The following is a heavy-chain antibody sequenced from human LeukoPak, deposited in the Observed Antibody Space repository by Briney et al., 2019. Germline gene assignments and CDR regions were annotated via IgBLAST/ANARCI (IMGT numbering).Heavy chain of an antibody. D-gene: IGHD3-10*01. CDR1: GYTFGDYA. J-gene: IGHJ5*02. Sequence: PGRSLRLSCTASGYTFGDYAMSWVRQAPGKGLEWVGFIRSKAYGGTTEYAASVKGRFTISRDDSKSTAYLQMNSLKTEDTAVYYCTRSYIVRGVMNWFDPWGQGTLVTVSS. CDR3: TRSYIVRGVMNWFDP. CDR2: IRSKAYGGTT. V-gene: IGHV3-49*04.